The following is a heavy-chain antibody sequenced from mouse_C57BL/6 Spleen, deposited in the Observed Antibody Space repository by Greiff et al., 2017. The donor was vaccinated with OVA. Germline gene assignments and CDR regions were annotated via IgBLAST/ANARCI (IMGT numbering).Heavy chain of an antibody. Sequence: EVQGVESGGGLVQPGGSLKLSCAASGFTFSDYYMYWVRQTPEKRLEWVAYISNGGGSTYYPDTVKGRFTISRDNAKNTLYLQMSRLKSEDTAMYYCARHGRGSYYFDYWGQGTTLTVSS. CDR3: ARHGRGSYYFDY. D-gene: IGHD3-1*01. V-gene: IGHV5-12*01. CDR2: ISNGGGST. J-gene: IGHJ2*01. CDR1: GFTFSDYY.